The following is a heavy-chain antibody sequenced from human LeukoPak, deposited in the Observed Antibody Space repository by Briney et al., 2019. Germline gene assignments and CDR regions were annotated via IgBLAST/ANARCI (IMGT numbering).Heavy chain of an antibody. J-gene: IGHJ4*02. CDR2: IYYSGTT. D-gene: IGHD5-18*01. CDR3: ARVDTAMAIDY. CDR1: GGSISSRTYY. V-gene: IGHV4-39*07. Sequence: SETLSLTCTVSGGSISSRTYYWGWIRQPPGKGLEWIGTIYYSGTTYYNPSLKSRVTISLDTSKNQFSLKLSSVTAADTAVYYCARVDTAMAIDYWGQGTLVTVSS.